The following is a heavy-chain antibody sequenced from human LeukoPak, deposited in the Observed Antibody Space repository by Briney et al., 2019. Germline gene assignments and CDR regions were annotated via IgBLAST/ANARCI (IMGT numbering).Heavy chain of an antibody. CDR2: INPNSGGT. D-gene: IGHD3-10*01. V-gene: IGHV1-2*02. Sequence: ASVKVSCKASGYTFTGYYMHWVRQAPGQGLEWMGWINPNSGGTNYAQKFQGRVTMTRDTSITPAYMELSRLRSDDTAVYYCARDEMDYYGSGSYYYDYWGQGTLVTVSS. J-gene: IGHJ4*02. CDR1: GYTFTGYY. CDR3: ARDEMDYYGSGSYYYDY.